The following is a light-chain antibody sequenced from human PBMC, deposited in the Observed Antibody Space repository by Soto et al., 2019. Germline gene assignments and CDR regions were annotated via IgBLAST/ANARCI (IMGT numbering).Light chain of an antibody. Sequence: EIVLTQSPAILSLSPGKRATLSCRASQTVRNNYLAWYQQTPGQAPRLLIYDASSRATGIPDRFSGGGSGTDFTLTISRLEPEDCAVYDCQQLSSYPLTFGGGTKVDIK. CDR1: QTVRNNY. CDR3: QQLSSYPLT. CDR2: DAS. J-gene: IGKJ4*01. V-gene: IGKV3-20*01.